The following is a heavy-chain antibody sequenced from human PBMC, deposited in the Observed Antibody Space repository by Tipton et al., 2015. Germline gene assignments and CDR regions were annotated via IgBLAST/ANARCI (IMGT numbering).Heavy chain of an antibody. CDR1: GFTFSSYV. J-gene: IGHJ5*02. CDR2: ISDSGGSP. CDR3: ATDSSGYYH. Sequence: SLRLSCAASGFTFSSYVMAWVRQTPGKGLEWVSVISDSGGSPYYADSVKGRFSIPRDNSKNTLYLRMNSLRAEDTAVYYCATDSSGYYHWGQGTLVTVSS. D-gene: IGHD3-22*01. V-gene: IGHV3-23*01.